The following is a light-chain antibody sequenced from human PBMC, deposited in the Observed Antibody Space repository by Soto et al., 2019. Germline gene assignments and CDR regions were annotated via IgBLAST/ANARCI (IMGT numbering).Light chain of an antibody. V-gene: IGKV3-11*01. CDR1: QSVSNA. CDR2: YAS. CDR3: QQRASWPRT. J-gene: IGKJ1*01. Sequence: EIVLTQSPATLSLSPGERATLSCRASQSVSNALAWYQQKPGQAPRLLLYYASTRATGIPARFSGSGSGTDFTLTISNLEPEDLAVYYCQQRASWPRTFGQGTKVEI.